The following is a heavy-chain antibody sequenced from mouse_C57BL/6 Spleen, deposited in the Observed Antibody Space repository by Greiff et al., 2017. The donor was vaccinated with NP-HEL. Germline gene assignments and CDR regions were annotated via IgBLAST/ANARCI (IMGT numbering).Heavy chain of an antibody. J-gene: IGHJ4*01. Sequence: EVKVEESGGGLVQPGGSMKLSCAASGFTFSDAWMDWVRQSPEKGLEWVAEIRNKANNHATYYAESVKGRFTISSDDSKSSVYLQMNSVRAEDTDNYYCTRRIEVYAVDYWGQGTLVTVSS. CDR1: GFTFSDAW. V-gene: IGHV6-6*01. D-gene: IGHD2-14*01. CDR2: IRNKANNHAT. CDR3: TRRIEVYAVDY.